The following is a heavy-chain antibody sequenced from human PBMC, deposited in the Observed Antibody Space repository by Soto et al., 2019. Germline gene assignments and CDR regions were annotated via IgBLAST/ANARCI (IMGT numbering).Heavy chain of an antibody. CDR1: GFTFSSYA. D-gene: IGHD2-15*01. Sequence: QVQLVESGGGVVQPGRSLRLSCAASGFTFSSYAMHWVRQAPGKGLEWVAGISYDGSNKYYADSVKGRFTISRDNSKNTLYLQMNSLRAEDTAVYYCARDFGISGGSCPDYWGQGTLVTVSS. J-gene: IGHJ4*02. CDR3: ARDFGISGGSCPDY. CDR2: ISYDGSNK. V-gene: IGHV3-30-3*01.